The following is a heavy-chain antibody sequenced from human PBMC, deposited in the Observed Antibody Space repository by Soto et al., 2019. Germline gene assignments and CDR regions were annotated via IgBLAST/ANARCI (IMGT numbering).Heavy chain of an antibody. CDR3: ARFTYYDFWRVSLYGMDV. CDR1: GYTFTSYD. CDR2: MNPNSGNT. Sequence: QVQLVQSGAEVKKPGASVKVSCKASGYTFTSYDINWVRQATGQGLEWMGWMNPNSGNTGYAQKFQGRVTMTRNTSISTAYMDLSSLRSEDTAVYYCARFTYYDFWRVSLYGMDVWGQGTTVTVSS. J-gene: IGHJ6*02. V-gene: IGHV1-8*01. D-gene: IGHD3-3*01.